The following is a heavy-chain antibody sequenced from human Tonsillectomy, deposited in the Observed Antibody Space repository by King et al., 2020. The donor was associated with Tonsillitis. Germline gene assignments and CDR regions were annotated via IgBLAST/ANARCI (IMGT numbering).Heavy chain of an antibody. CDR2: INPNSGDT. CDR1: GYTFTGYY. CDR3: AREPTTTVTTCFDY. Sequence: VQLVESGAEVKKPGASVKVSCKASGYTFTGYYLHWVRQAPGQGLEWVGWINPNSGDTDYAQKFQGRVTMTRDTSISTAYMELSRLRSDDTAVYYCAREPTTTVTTCFDYWGQGTLVTVSS. V-gene: IGHV1-2*02. J-gene: IGHJ4*02. D-gene: IGHD4-17*01.